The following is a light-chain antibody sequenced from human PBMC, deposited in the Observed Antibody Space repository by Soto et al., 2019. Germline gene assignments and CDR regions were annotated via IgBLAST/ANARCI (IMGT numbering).Light chain of an antibody. CDR2: GAS. CDR1: HSVRSSY. V-gene: IGKV3-20*01. J-gene: IGKJ1*01. CDR3: QQYGSSSWT. Sequence: EIVLTQSPATLSLSTGERAALSCRDCHSVRSSYLAWYQQKPGQAPRLLIYGASTRATGIPDRFSGSGSGTDFSLTISRLAPEDFAIYYCQQYGSSSWTFGQGTKVDIK.